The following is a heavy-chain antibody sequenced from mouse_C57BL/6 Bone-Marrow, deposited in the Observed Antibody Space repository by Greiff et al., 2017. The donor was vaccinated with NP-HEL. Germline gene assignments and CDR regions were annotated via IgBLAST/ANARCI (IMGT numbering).Heavy chain of an antibody. CDR2: IHPNSGST. D-gene: IGHD1-1*01. Sequence: QVQLQQPEAELVKPGASVKLSCKASGYTFTSYWMHWVKQRPGQGLEWIGMIHPNSGSTNYNEKFKSKATLTVDKSSSTAYMQLSSLTSEDSAVYYCAREDYGSSWGFAYWGQGTLVTVSA. J-gene: IGHJ3*01. CDR3: AREDYGSSWGFAY. V-gene: IGHV1-64*01. CDR1: GYTFTSYW.